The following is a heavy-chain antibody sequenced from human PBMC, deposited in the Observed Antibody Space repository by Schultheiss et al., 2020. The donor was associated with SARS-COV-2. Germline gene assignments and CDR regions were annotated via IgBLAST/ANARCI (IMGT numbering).Heavy chain of an antibody. Sequence: GSLRLSCTVSGGSISSYYWSWIRQPAGKGLEWIGRIYTSGSTNYNPSLKSRVTMSVDTSKNQFSLKLSSVTAADTAVYYCARIDSSGYYAYDYWGQGTLVTVSS. J-gene: IGHJ4*02. CDR1: GGSISSYY. CDR3: ARIDSSGYYAYDY. CDR2: IYTSGST. V-gene: IGHV4-4*07. D-gene: IGHD3-22*01.